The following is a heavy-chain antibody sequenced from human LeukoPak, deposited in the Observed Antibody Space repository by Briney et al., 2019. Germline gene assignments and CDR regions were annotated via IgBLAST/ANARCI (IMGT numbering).Heavy chain of an antibody. CDR2: FDPEDGET. V-gene: IGHV1-24*01. Sequence: GASVKVSCKVSGYTLTELSMHWVRQAPGKGLECMGGFDPEDGETIYAQKFQGRVTMTEDTSTDTAYMELSSLRSEDTAVYYCATLGGYSSSWYQNWFDPWGQGTLVTVSS. CDR3: ATLGGYSSSWYQNWFDP. CDR1: GYTLTELS. J-gene: IGHJ5*02. D-gene: IGHD6-13*01.